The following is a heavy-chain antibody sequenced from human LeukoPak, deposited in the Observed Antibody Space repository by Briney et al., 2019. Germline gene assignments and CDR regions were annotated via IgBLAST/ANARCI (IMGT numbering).Heavy chain of an antibody. V-gene: IGHV3-74*01. CDR2: IKSDGSIT. CDR1: GFTFSSYW. CDR3: ARDLYFDH. Sequence: QPGGSLRLSCAASGFTFSSYWMHWVRQAPGKGLVWVSRIKSDGSITTYADSVKGRFTISRDNAKDTLYMQMDSLRAEDTAVYYYARDLYFDHWGQGTLVSVSS. J-gene: IGHJ4*02.